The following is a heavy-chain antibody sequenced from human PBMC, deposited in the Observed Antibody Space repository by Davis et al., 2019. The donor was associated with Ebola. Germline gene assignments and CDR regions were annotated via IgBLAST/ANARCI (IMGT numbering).Heavy chain of an antibody. CDR2: IYHSGNT. Sequence: PSETLSLTCTVSGYSISSGYYWGWIRQPPGKGLEWIGNIYHSGNTYYNPSLKSRVTISVDTSKNQFSLKLSSVTAADTAVYYCARDSPHVPGRVPLDYWGQGTLVTVSP. D-gene: IGHD3/OR15-3a*01. CDR3: ARDSPHVPGRVPLDY. V-gene: IGHV4-38-2*02. J-gene: IGHJ4*02. CDR1: GYSISSGYY.